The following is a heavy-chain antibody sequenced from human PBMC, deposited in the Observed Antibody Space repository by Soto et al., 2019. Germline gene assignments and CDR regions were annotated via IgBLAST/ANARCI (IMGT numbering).Heavy chain of an antibody. Sequence: EASVKVSCKASGGTFSSYTISWVRQAPGQGLEWMGRIIPILGIANYAQKFQGRVTITADKSTSTAYMELSSLRSEDTAVYYCASRPIVVVTRSSDDFDYWGQGTLVTVSS. J-gene: IGHJ4*02. CDR1: GGTFSSYT. V-gene: IGHV1-69*02. CDR3: ASRPIVVVTRSSDDFDY. D-gene: IGHD2-21*02. CDR2: IIPILGIA.